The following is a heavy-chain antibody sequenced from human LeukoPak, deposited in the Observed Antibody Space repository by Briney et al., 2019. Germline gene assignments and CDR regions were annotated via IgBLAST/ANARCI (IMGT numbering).Heavy chain of an antibody. CDR1: GGSISSGSYY. V-gene: IGHV4-61*02. D-gene: IGHD1-26*01. Sequence: SETLSLTCTVSGGSISSGSYYWSWIRQPAGKGLEWIGRIHTSGSTNYNPSLKSRVTISVDTSKNQFSLQLSSVTAADTAVYYCARGRDGSSYYFDYWGQGTLVTVSS. CDR2: IHTSGST. J-gene: IGHJ4*02. CDR3: ARGRDGSSYYFDY.